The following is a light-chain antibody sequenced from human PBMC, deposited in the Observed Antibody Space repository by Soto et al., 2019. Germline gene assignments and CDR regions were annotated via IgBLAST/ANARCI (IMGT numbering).Light chain of an antibody. CDR1: RRAVGGYNS. CDR2: DVT. CDR3: SSYTIFSTLGV. V-gene: IGLV2-14*01. J-gene: IGLJ1*01. Sequence: QSALTQPASVSGSPGQSLPLSCTGPRRAVGGYNSVSWYQQHPGKAPNLVLSDVTNRPSGVSNRFSGSKSGNTASLTISRLHAEDEADYYCSSYTIFSTLGVFGSATKLPVL.